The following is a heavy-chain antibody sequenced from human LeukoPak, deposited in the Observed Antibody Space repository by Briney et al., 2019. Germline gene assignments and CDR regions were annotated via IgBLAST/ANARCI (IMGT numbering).Heavy chain of an antibody. D-gene: IGHD6-13*01. CDR3: TRVGDSSSWFDY. CDR2: IRSKAYDGTT. V-gene: IGHV3-49*04. CDR1: GFTFGDYA. J-gene: IGHJ4*02. Sequence: PGGSLRLSCTASGFTFGDYAMSWVRQAPGKGLEWVGFIRSKAYDGTTEYAASVKGRFTISRDDSKSIAYLQMNSLKTEDTAVYYCTRVGDSSSWFDYWGQGTLVTVSS.